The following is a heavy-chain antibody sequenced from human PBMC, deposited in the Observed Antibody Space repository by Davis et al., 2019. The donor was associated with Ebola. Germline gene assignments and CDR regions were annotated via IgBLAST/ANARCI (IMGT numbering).Heavy chain of an antibody. CDR3: AKDGNEIGREWELLPLYYYYYMDV. D-gene: IGHD1-26*01. CDR1: GFTFSSYT. J-gene: IGHJ6*03. V-gene: IGHV3-23*01. Sequence: GGSLRLSCAASGFTFSSYTMSWVRQAPGKGLEWVSGISGSGDNTYYADSVKGRFTVSRDNAKNSLYLQMHSLRAEDTAVYYCAKDGNEIGREWELLPLYYYYYMDVWGKGTTVTVSS. CDR2: ISGSGDNT.